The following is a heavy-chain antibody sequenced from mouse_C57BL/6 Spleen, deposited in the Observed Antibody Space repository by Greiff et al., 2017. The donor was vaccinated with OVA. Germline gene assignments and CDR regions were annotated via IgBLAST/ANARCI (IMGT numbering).Heavy chain of an antibody. J-gene: IGHJ1*03. CDR3: VREDYYGSSWYFDV. CDR2: IRSKSSNYAT. CDR1: GFTFNTYA. Sequence: EVQGVESGGGLVQPKGSLKLSCAASGFTFNTYAMHWVRQAPGTGLEWVARIRSKSSNYATYYADSVKDRFTISRDDSQSMLYLQMNNLKTEDTAMYYCVREDYYGSSWYFDVWGTGTTVTVSS. D-gene: IGHD1-1*01. V-gene: IGHV10-3*01.